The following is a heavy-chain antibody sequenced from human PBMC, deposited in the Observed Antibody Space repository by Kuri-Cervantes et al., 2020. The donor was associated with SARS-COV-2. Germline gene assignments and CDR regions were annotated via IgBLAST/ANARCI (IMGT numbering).Heavy chain of an antibody. CDR3: ARHRRWGSIVARPGYFDY. V-gene: IGHV4-34*01. J-gene: IGHJ4*02. D-gene: IGHD6-6*01. CDR2: INHSGST. Sequence: SETLSLTCAVYGGSFSGYYWSWIRQPPGKGLEWIGEINHSGSTNCNPSLKSRVTISVDTSKNQFSLKLSSVTAADTAVYYCARHRRWGSIVARPGYFDYWGQGTLVTVYS. CDR1: GGSFSGYY.